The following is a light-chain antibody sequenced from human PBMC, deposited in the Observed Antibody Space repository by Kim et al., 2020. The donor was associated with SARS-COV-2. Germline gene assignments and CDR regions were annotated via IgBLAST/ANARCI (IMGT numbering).Light chain of an antibody. V-gene: IGLV3-1*01. CDR3: QAWDSDTVV. J-gene: IGLJ2*01. CDR1: KVGNKY. CDR2: QDS. Sequence: SYELTQPPSVSVSPGQTASITCSGDKVGNKYVCWYQQRPGQSPVLIIHQDSQRPSGIPERFSGSNSGNTATLTISETQTLDEADYYCQAWDSDTVVFGGG.